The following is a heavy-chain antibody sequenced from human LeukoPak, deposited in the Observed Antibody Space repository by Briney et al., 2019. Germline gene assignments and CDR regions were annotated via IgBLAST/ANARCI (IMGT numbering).Heavy chain of an antibody. V-gene: IGHV4-39*01. D-gene: IGHD6-19*01. CDR1: GGSISSSSYY. CDR2: IYYSGST. CDR3: ARRIVAGTVFDY. Sequence: SETLSLTCTVSGGSISSSSYYWGWIRQPPGKGLEWIGSIYYSGSTYYNPSLKSRVTISVDTSKNQFSLKLSSVTAADTAVYYCARRIVAGTVFDYWGQGTLVTVSS. J-gene: IGHJ4*02.